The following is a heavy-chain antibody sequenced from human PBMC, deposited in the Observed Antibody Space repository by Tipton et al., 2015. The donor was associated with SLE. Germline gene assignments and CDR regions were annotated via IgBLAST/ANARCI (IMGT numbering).Heavy chain of an antibody. J-gene: IGHJ4*02. CDR3: ARDVGYDSSGYYHRYFDY. Sequence: TLSLTCAVYGGSFSGYYWSWIRQPPGKGLEWIGEINHSGSTNYNPSLKSRVTISVDTSKNQFSLKLNSVTAADTAVYYCARDVGYDSSGYYHRYFDYWGQGTLVTVSS. CDR1: GGSFSGYY. V-gene: IGHV4-34*01. D-gene: IGHD3-22*01. CDR2: INHSGST.